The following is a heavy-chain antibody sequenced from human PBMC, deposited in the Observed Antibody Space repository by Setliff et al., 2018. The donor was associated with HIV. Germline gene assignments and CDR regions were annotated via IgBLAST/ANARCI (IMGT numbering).Heavy chain of an antibody. CDR1: GFYFTNAW. Sequence: PGGSLRLSCAVSGFYFTNAWMTWVRQTPGKGLEWVGRIKSKIDGETRHYAASVKGRFTISRNDSTDTLYLQMNSLEIEDTGVYYCTRDDYCIEHWGQGTLVTVSS. CDR3: TRDDYCIEH. CDR2: IKSKIDGETR. D-gene: IGHD4-17*01. V-gene: IGHV3-15*05. J-gene: IGHJ4*02.